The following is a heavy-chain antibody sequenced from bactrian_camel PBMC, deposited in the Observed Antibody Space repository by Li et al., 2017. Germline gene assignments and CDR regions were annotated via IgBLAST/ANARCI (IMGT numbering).Heavy chain of an antibody. J-gene: IGHJ4*01. V-gene: IGHV3S1*01. CDR2: IYTGDGTT. Sequence: HVQLVESGGGSVQTGGSLRLSCASSGYHDSANYCLGWFRQAPGRERERVASIYTGDGTTNYADSVKGRFTISQGNAENTLYLQMNSLKSEDTAMYYCAAAFGGGLRCADEYNYWGQGTQVTVS. D-gene: IGHD7*01. CDR1: GYHDSANYC. CDR3: AAAFGGGLRCADEYNY.